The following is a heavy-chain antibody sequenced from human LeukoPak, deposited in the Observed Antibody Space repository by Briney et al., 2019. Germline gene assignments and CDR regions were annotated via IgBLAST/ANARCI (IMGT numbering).Heavy chain of an antibody. CDR3: AKDIRTAVAGFNFDY. Sequence: GGSLRLSCAASGFTFDDYAMHWVRQAAGKGLEGFSLISWDGGSTYYADSVKGRFTISRDNSKNSPYLQMNSMRAEDTAMYYCAKDIRTAVAGFNFDYWGQGTLVTVSS. D-gene: IGHD6-19*01. CDR1: GFTFDDYA. CDR2: ISWDGGST. V-gene: IGHV3-43D*03. J-gene: IGHJ4*02.